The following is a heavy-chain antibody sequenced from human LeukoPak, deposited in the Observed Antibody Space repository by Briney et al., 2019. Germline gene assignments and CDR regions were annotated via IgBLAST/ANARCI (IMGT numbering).Heavy chain of an antibody. CDR2: IYPGDSET. D-gene: IGHD3-22*01. J-gene: IGHJ4*02. Sequence: GESLTISCKASGYSFTTYWIVWVRQMPGTGLEWMGVIYPGDSETRSSPSFPGQVTLSADTPSSTAYPQWCSLKASHTAPYFSVRARPEPYYYDPLESDYGGQGTLVTVSS. CDR1: GYSFTTYW. V-gene: IGHV5-51*04. CDR3: VRARPEPYYYDPLESDY.